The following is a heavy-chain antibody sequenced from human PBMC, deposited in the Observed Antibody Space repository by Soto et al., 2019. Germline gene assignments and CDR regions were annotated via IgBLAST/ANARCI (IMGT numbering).Heavy chain of an antibody. J-gene: IGHJ6*04. D-gene: IGHD2-15*01. CDR3: ARGVDYHSGMDV. V-gene: IGHV1-18*01. Sequence: ASVKVSCKASGYIFPSYGINWVRQAPGQGLEWMGWISAYNGNANYAQKLQGRVTMTTDTSTSTAYMELRSLRSDDTAVYYGARGVDYHSGMDVWGKGTTVPVPS. CDR2: ISAYNGNA. CDR1: GYIFPSYG.